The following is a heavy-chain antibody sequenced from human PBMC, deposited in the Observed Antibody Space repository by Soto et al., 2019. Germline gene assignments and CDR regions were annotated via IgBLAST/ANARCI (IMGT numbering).Heavy chain of an antibody. CDR2: VYYSENIDYSGIT. V-gene: IGHV4-59*01. D-gene: IGHD5-18*01. CDR1: GGSISSYY. J-gene: IGHJ4*02. CDR3: ARGLGYSYGSYFDY. Sequence: PXASLSLPCTVSGGSISSYYWNWLRQPPGKGLEWIGYVYYSENIDYSGITNYNPSLKSRVTISVDTSKNQFSLKLRSATAADTAVYYCARGLGYSYGSYFDYWGQGTLVTVSS.